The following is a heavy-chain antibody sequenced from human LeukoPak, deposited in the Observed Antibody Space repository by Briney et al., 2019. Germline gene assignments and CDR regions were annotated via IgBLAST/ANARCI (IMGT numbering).Heavy chain of an antibody. CDR2: ISYDGSNK. V-gene: IGHV3-30*04. Sequence: GGSLRLSCAASGFTFSSYAMHWVRQAPGKGLEWVAVISYDGSNKYYADSVKGRFTISRDNSKNTLYLQMNSLRAKDTAVYYCARDQSSGWYVYYFDYWGQGTLVTVSS. CDR1: GFTFSSYA. CDR3: ARDQSSGWYVYYFDY. J-gene: IGHJ4*02. D-gene: IGHD6-19*01.